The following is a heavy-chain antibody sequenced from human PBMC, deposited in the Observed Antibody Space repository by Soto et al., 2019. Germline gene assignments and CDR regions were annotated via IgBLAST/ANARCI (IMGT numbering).Heavy chain of an antibody. CDR3: ASGRYDASGYFEY. CDR2: ITPFNGNT. D-gene: IGHD3-22*01. J-gene: IGHJ4*02. V-gene: IGHV1-45*02. CDR1: LNTFTYFY. Sequence: SMKXSFKVSLNTFTYFYLHVFRQAPGQALEWMGWITPFNGNTKYAQKFQDRVTFTGDTSLNTAYMELSSLRSDDTAMFYCASGRYDASGYFEYWGQGTLVTV.